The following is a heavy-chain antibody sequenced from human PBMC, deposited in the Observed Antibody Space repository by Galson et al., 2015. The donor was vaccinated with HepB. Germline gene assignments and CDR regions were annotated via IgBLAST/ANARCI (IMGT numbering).Heavy chain of an antibody. Sequence: SLRLSCAASGFTFSSYWMSWVRQAPGKGLEWVANIKQDGSEKYYVDSVKGRFTISRDNAKNSLYLQMNSLRAEDTAVYYCARDWVEAVAGTYYFDYWGQGTLVTVSS. CDR1: GFTFSSYW. CDR2: IKQDGSEK. D-gene: IGHD6-19*01. J-gene: IGHJ4*02. V-gene: IGHV3-7*01. CDR3: ARDWVEAVAGTYYFDY.